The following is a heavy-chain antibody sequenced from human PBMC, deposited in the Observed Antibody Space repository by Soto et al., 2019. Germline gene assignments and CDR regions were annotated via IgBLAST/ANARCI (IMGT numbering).Heavy chain of an antibody. Sequence: ASMKVSCKASGYTFTSYYMHWVRQAPGQGLEWMGIINPSGGSTSYAQKFQGRVTMTRDTSTSTVYMELSSLRSEDTAVYYCARVKIGSGSGRYYYYYGMDVWGQGTTVTVSS. D-gene: IGHD3-10*01. V-gene: IGHV1-46*01. CDR1: GYTFTSYY. CDR2: INPSGGST. J-gene: IGHJ6*02. CDR3: ARVKIGSGSGRYYYYYGMDV.